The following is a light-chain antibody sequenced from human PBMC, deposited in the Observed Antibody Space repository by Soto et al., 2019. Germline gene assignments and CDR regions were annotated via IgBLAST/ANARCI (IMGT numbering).Light chain of an antibody. CDR3: QQYNSYPRT. CDR1: QDIGSS. CDR2: AAS. Sequence: DIQMTQSPSSLSVSVGDRVTITCRASQDIGSSLGWFQQKPGKAPKSLIYAASTLQVGVPSRFRSSGSGTDFILNISSLQPEDFATYYCQQYNSYPRTFGQGTKVEIK. V-gene: IGKV1-16*01. J-gene: IGKJ1*01.